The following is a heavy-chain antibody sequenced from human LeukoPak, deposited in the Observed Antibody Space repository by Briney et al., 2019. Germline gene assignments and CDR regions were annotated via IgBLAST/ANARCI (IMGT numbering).Heavy chain of an antibody. V-gene: IGHV1-18*04. CDR3: AREAPQSNWRGDYFDY. Sequence: ASVTVSFKSSGYTFTGYYMHGVRQAPGQGREWMGWINIHNGYTIYGQKIQGRVTMTADKSTNTAHMDLRSLRSDDTAVYYCAREAPQSNWRGDYFDYWGQGTQVTVSS. CDR1: GYTFTGYY. CDR2: INIHNGYT. J-gene: IGHJ4*02. D-gene: IGHD1-1*01.